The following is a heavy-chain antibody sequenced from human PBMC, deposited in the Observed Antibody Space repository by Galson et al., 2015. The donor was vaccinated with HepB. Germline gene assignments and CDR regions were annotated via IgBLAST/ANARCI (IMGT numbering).Heavy chain of an antibody. CDR2: ISYDGSNK. D-gene: IGHD2-8*01. CDR3: ARAEIPLGYCTNGVCYGGGGY. V-gene: IGHV3-30-3*01. CDR1: GFTFSSYA. Sequence: SLRLSCAASGFTFSSYAMHWVRQAPGKGLEWVAVISYDGSNKYYADSVKGRFTISRDNSKNTLYLQMNSLGAEDTAVYYCARAEIPLGYCTNGVCYGGGGYWGQGTLVTVSS. J-gene: IGHJ4*02.